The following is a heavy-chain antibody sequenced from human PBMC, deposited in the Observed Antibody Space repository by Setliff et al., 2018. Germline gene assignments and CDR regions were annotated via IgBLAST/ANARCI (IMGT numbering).Heavy chain of an antibody. V-gene: IGHV4-59*08. J-gene: IGHJ2*01. CDR1: GASVNTYY. Sequence: SETLSLTCSVSGASVNTYYWSWIRQSPGKGLEWIGYIYRAGATDYNPALKSRVTISADTSKNQVSLKLTSVSAADTALYYCARGINWYFDLWGRGTLVTVSS. D-gene: IGHD3-16*01. CDR2: IYRAGAT. CDR3: ARGINWYFDL.